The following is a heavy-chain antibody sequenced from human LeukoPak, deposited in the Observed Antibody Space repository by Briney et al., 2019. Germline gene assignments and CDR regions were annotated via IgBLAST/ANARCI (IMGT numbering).Heavy chain of an antibody. CDR1: GFTFSSYA. Sequence: GRSLRLSCAASGFTFSSYAMHWVRQAPRKGLERGAVISYDGSNKYYADSVKGRFTISRDNSKNTLYLQMNSLRAEDTAVYYCARDETRQQWLVKLDYWGQGTLVTVSS. CDR2: ISYDGSNK. CDR3: ARDETRQQWLVKLDY. V-gene: IGHV3-30*04. D-gene: IGHD6-19*01. J-gene: IGHJ4*02.